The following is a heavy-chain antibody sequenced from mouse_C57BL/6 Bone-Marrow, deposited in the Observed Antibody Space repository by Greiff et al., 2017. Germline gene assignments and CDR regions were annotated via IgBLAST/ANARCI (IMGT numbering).Heavy chain of an antibody. CDR2: ISYSGST. D-gene: IGHD3-2*02. CDR1: GYSITSDY. CDR3: ARSSGISDSSGYGYYAMDY. J-gene: IGHJ4*01. V-gene: IGHV3-8*01. Sequence: EVKLQESGPGLAKPSQTLSLTCSVTGYSITSDYWNWIRKFPGNKLEYMGYISYSGSTFYNPSLKSRISITRDTSKNQYYLQLNSVTTEDTATYYCARSSGISDSSGYGYYAMDYWGQGTSVTVSS.